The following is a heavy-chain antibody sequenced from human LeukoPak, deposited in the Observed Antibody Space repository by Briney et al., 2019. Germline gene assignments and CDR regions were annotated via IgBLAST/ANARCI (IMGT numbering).Heavy chain of an antibody. J-gene: IGHJ4*02. V-gene: IGHV3-23*01. D-gene: IGHD4-17*01. CDR3: AKDDDYGDLYYFDY. Sequence: GGSLRLSCAASGFTFSSYAMSWVRQAPGKGLEGVSAISGSGGSTYYADSVKGRLTISRDNSKNTLYVQMNSLRAEGTAVYYCAKDDDYGDLYYFDYWGQGTLVTVSS. CDR2: ISGSGGST. CDR1: GFTFSSYA.